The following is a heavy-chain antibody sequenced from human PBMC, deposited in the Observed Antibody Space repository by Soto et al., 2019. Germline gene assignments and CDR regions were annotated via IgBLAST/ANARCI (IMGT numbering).Heavy chain of an antibody. CDR3: AMGLAAAGPLDY. CDR1: GFTFSRSA. V-gene: IGHV3-23*01. Sequence: EVQLLGSGGGLVQPGGSLRLSCAASGFTFSRSAMSWVRQAPGGGLEWVSLISGSGGTPYYADSVRGRFTISRDNSKNTLYLVLNSLRAEDTAVYYCAMGLAAAGPLDYWGQGTLVTVSS. D-gene: IGHD6-13*01. J-gene: IGHJ4*02. CDR2: ISGSGGTP.